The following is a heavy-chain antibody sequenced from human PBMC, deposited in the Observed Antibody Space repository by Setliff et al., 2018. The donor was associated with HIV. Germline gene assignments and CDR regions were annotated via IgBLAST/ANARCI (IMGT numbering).Heavy chain of an antibody. V-gene: IGHV4-39*01. Sequence: SETLSLTCSVSGDSISSSSYYWGWIRQPPGKGLEWIGSIYYSGSTYYNPSFNSRVTISVDASKNQFSLKLSSVTAADTAVYYCASLPPLYDSSGYYFDYWGQGTLVTVSS. D-gene: IGHD3-22*01. J-gene: IGHJ4*02. CDR3: ASLPPLYDSSGYYFDY. CDR2: IYYSGST. CDR1: GDSISSSSYY.